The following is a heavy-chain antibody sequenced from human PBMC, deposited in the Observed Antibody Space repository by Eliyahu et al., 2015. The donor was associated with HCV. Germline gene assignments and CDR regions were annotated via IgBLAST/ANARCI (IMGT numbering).Heavy chain of an antibody. V-gene: IGHV3-21*01. Sequence: EVQLVESGGGRVKPGGSLKLSXAASGFTFSSYNXNWVRQAPGKGLEWVSSISSSSTYIYYADSVKGRFTISRDNAKNSLNLQMNSLRVEDTAVYYCARGQPGTFDYWGQGTLVTVSS. CDR2: ISSSSTYI. CDR1: GFTFSSYN. J-gene: IGHJ4*02. CDR3: ARGQPGTFDY. D-gene: IGHD7-27*01.